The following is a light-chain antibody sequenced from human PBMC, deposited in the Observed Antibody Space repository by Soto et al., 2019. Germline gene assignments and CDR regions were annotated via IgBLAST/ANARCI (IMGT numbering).Light chain of an antibody. Sequence: EIVLTQSPGTLSLSPGERATLSCRASQSVSSSYLAWYQQKPGQAPRLLIYGASSRATGIPDRFSGSGSGTDFTLTISRLEPEDVAVYYCQQYYNTPTFGQGTKVEIK. CDR3: QQYYNTPT. V-gene: IGKV3-20*01. CDR2: GAS. J-gene: IGKJ1*01. CDR1: QSVSSSY.